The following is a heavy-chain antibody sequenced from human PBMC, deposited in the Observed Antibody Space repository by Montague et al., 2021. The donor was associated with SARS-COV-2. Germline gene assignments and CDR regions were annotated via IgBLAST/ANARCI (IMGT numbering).Heavy chain of an antibody. CDR3: AREPESTITIFGVVSRYGMDV. CDR2: IYYSGST. CDR1: GGSISRGGYY. D-gene: IGHD3-3*01. Sequence: TLSLTCTVSGGSISRGGYYWSWIRQHPGKGLEWIGYIYYSGSTYYNPSLKSRVTISVDTSKNQFSLKLSSVTAADTAVYYCAREPESTITIFGVVSRYGMDVWGQGTTVTVSS. J-gene: IGHJ6*02. V-gene: IGHV4-31*03.